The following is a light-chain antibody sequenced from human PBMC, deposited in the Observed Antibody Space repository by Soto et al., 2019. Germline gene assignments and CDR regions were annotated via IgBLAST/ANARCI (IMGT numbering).Light chain of an antibody. CDR2: WAS. Sequence: DIVMTQSPDSLAVSLGERATINCKSSQSVLYSSNNRNYLAWYQQKPGQPPKLLIYWASTRESGVPDRFSGSGSGTDFTLTISSLQAEDVAVYYCQQYYGTPVTFGGGTNVEIK. CDR3: QQYYGTPVT. V-gene: IGKV4-1*01. J-gene: IGKJ4*01. CDR1: QSVLYSSNNRNY.